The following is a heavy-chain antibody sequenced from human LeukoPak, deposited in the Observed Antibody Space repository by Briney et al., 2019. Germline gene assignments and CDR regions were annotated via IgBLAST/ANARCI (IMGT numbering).Heavy chain of an antibody. CDR3: ARSRLLGNWFDP. D-gene: IGHD3-16*01. J-gene: IGHJ5*02. CDR2: IYYSGST. Sequence: PSETLSLTCTVSGGSISSSSYYWGWIRQPPGKGLEWIGSIYYSGSTYYNPSLKSRVTISVDTSKNQFSLKLSSVTAADTAAYYCARSRLLGNWFDPWGQGTLVTVSP. V-gene: IGHV4-39*01. CDR1: GGSISSSSYY.